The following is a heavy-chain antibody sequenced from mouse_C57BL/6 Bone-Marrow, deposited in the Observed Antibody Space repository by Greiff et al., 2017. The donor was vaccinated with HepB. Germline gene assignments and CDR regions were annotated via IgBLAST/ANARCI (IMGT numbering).Heavy chain of an antibody. CDR1: GFSLSTSGMG. CDR2: IYWDDDK. V-gene: IGHV8-12*01. CDR3: ARNGYWYFDV. D-gene: IGHD1-1*02. J-gene: IGHJ1*03. Sequence: QVTLKESGPGILQSSQTLSLTCSFSGFSLSTSGMGVSWIRQPSGKGLEWLAHIYWDDDKRYNPSLKSRLTISKDTSRNQVFLKINSVDTADTATYYCARNGYWYFDVWGTGTTVTVSS.